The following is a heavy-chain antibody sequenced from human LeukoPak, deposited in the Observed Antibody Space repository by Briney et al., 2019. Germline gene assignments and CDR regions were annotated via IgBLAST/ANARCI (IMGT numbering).Heavy chain of an antibody. D-gene: IGHD4-17*01. V-gene: IGHV3-23*01. Sequence: PGGSLRLSCAASGFTFSSYAMSWVRQAPGRGLEWVSAICKSGGSTFYADSVRGRFTISRDNSMNTLYLQMNSLRAEDTAVYYCAKIIQPLRVASPIDYWGQGTLVTVSS. CDR1: GFTFSSYA. CDR3: AKIIQPLRVASPIDY. J-gene: IGHJ4*02. CDR2: ICKSGGST.